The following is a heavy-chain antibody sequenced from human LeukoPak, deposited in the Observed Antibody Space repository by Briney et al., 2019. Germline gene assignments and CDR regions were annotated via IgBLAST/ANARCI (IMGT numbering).Heavy chain of an antibody. CDR1: GGSISNYY. J-gene: IGHJ4*02. CDR3: VRFEMGGYTVHY. D-gene: IGHD5-24*01. Sequence: SETLSLTCTASGGSISNYYMTWIRQPPGKGLEWIGYINYSGSTNYNPSLKSRVTISVDRSKNQFSLNLSSVTAADTAVYYCVRFEMGGYTVHYWRQGTLVTVSS. V-gene: IGHV4-59*01. CDR2: INYSGST.